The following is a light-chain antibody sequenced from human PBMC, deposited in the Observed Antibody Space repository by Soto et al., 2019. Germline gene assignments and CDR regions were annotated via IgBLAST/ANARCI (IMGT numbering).Light chain of an antibody. CDR1: QSISSW. V-gene: IGKV1-5*03. Sequence: DIQMTQSPSTLSASVGDRVTITCRASQSISSWLAWYQQKPGKAPKLLIYKAPSLESGVPSRFSGIGFGTEFTLIIIMVQPDDFPCYYCEQYNSYWTFGQGTKVEIK. CDR2: KAP. J-gene: IGKJ1*01. CDR3: EQYNSYWT.